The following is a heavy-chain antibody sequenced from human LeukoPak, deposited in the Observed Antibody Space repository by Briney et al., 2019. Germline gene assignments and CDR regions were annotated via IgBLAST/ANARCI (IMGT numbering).Heavy chain of an antibody. D-gene: IGHD6-13*01. Sequence: GGSLRLSCAASGFTFTSSDMHWVRQTTGKGLEWVAVITTAGEPYYSGSVKGRFTISRENAKNSLYLEMYSLRAGDTAVYYCARGQTSSWRNLWYFDLWGRGTLVTVSS. CDR3: ARGQTSSWRNLWYFDL. CDR1: GFTFTSSD. V-gene: IGHV3-13*05. CDR2: ITTAGEP. J-gene: IGHJ2*01.